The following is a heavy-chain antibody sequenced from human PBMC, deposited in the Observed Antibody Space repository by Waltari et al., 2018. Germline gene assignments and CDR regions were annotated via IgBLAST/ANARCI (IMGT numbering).Heavy chain of an antibody. D-gene: IGHD6-19*01. J-gene: IGHJ4*02. Sequence: EVQLLESGGGLVQPGGSLRLSCAASGFTCSSYAMSWVRQAPGKGLEGVSAISGSGGSTYYADSVKGRFTISRDNSKNTWYLQMTSLRAEETAVYYCAKEIAVAGTRPFDYWGQGTLVTVSS. CDR3: AKEIAVAGTRPFDY. CDR2: ISGSGGST. V-gene: IGHV3-23*01. CDR1: GFTCSSYA.